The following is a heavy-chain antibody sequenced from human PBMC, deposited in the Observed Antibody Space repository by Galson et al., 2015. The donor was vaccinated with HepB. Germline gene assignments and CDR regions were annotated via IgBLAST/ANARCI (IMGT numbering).Heavy chain of an antibody. J-gene: IGHJ4*02. V-gene: IGHV1-46*01. CDR3: GRAYYYSSGSSRTPVDY. Sequence: SVKVSCKASGYTFTVYFMHWVRQAPGQGLEWMAMTNPSGGSTTCAQNFQGRVNMTRDTSTSTVYMELSSLTSEDTAVYYCGRAYYYSSGSSRTPVDYWGQGTLVTVSS. CDR1: GYTFTVYF. D-gene: IGHD3-10*01. CDR2: TNPSGGST.